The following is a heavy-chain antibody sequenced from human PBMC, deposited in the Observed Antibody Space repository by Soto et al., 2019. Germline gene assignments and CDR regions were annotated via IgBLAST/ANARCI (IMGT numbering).Heavy chain of an antibody. CDR1: GGSISSGDYY. CDR3: ARGTAMVPPHWYFDL. D-gene: IGHD5-18*01. Sequence: QVQLQESGPGLVKPSQTLSLTCTVSGGSISSGDYYWSWIRQPPGKGLEWIGYIYYSGSTYYNPSLKSRVTISVDTSKNQVSLKLSSVTAADTAVYYCARGTAMVPPHWYFDLWGRGTLVTVSS. J-gene: IGHJ2*01. CDR2: IYYSGST. V-gene: IGHV4-30-4*01.